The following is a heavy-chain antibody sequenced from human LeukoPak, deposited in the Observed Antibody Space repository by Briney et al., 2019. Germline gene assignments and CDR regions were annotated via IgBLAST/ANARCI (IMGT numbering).Heavy chain of an antibody. CDR1: GFTVSANY. J-gene: IGHJ6*03. CDR2: IYYGGST. D-gene: IGHD6-19*01. CDR3: AIDRRPGSGFLHYYYMDV. Sequence: GGSLRLSCAASGFTVSANYMSWVRQAPGKGLEWVSVIYYGGSTFYADSVKGRFTISRDNSKNTLYLQMNSLRVEDTAVYYCAIDRRPGSGFLHYYYMDVWGKGTTVTVS. V-gene: IGHV3-53*01.